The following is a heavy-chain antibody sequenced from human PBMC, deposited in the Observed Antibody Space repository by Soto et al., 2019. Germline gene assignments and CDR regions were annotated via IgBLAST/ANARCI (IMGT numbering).Heavy chain of an antibody. CDR3: ARDGGRHSGGIDY. CDR2: IIPIFGTA. J-gene: IGHJ4*02. D-gene: IGHD1-26*01. Sequence: QVQLVQSGAEVKKPGSSVKVSCKASGGTFSSYSINWVRQAPGQGLEWMGEIIPIFGTANYAQKFQGRVTITADESKSTAYTELSSLRSEDTAVYYCARDGGRHSGGIDYGGQGTLVTVSS. CDR1: GGTFSSYS. V-gene: IGHV1-69*01.